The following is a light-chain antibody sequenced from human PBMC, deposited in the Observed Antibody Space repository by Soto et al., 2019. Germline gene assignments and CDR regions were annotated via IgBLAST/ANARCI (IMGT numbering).Light chain of an antibody. V-gene: IGLV2-14*01. CDR2: EVS. CDR3: SSYTGSTTLDV. J-gene: IGLJ1*01. Sequence: QSVLTQPASVSGSPGQSITISCTGTNSDVGGYNYVSWCQQHPGKAPKLVIYEVSDRPSGVSNRFSGSKSGNTASLTISGLQAEDEADYYCSSYTGSTTLDVFGTGTKLTVL. CDR1: NSDVGGYNY.